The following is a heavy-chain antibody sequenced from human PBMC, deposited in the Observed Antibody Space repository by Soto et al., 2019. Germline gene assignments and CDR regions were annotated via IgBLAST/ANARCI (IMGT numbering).Heavy chain of an antibody. J-gene: IGHJ4*02. D-gene: IGHD2-15*01. V-gene: IGHV3-53*04. Sequence: HPGGSLRLSCAASGFTVSSNYMSWVRQAPGKGLEWVSVIYSGGSTYYADSVKGRFTISRHNSKNTLYLQMNSLRAEDTAVYYCARDPAGHTVVSLIYFDYWGQGALVTVSS. CDR3: ARDPAGHTVVSLIYFDY. CDR2: IYSGGST. CDR1: GFTVSSNY.